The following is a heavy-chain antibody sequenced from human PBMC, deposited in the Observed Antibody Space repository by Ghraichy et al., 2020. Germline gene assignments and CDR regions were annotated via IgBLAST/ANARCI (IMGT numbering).Heavy chain of an antibody. D-gene: IGHD3-22*01. CDR2: IYYSGST. CDR3: ARGGGQYYYDSSGYPHFDY. CDR1: GGSISSSSYY. V-gene: IGHV4-39*07. J-gene: IGHJ4*02. Sequence: SQTLSLTCTVSGGSISSSSYYWGWIRQPPGKGLEWIGSIYYSGSTYYNPSLKSRVTISVDTSKNRFSLKLSSVTAADTAVYYCARGGGQYYYDSSGYPHFDYWGQGTLVTVSS.